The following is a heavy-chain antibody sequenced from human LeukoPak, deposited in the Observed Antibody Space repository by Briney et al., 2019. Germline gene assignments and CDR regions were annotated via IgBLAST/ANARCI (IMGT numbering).Heavy chain of an antibody. D-gene: IGHD3-10*01. Sequence: SETLSLTCTVSGGSVSSDYWGWVRQPPGKGLEWIGSTSYTGTTYYNPSLLSRVSISVDTSTNQFSLRMTSVTAGDTAVYYCARVGHDYYGSGSSAVHLWGQGTRVAVSP. CDR2: TSYTGTT. CDR1: GGSVSSDY. J-gene: IGHJ3*01. CDR3: ARVGHDYYGSGSSAVHL. V-gene: IGHV4-59*05.